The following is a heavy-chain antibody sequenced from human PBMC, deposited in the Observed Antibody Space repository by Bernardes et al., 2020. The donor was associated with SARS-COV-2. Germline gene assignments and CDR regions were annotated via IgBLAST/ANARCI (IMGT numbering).Heavy chain of an antibody. CDR3: AEMPFDWNDGGFDS. V-gene: IGHV4-39*01. CDR2: IRSGGST. J-gene: IGHJ4*02. CDR1: GASLSSTNYF. Sequence: SETLSLTCTVSGASLSSTNYFWSWIRQPPGKGLEWVGTIRSGGSTYYDPSLRSRITISIDTSKNQFSLKVSSVTAADTAVYYCAEMPFDWNDGGFDSWGQGTLVTVSS. D-gene: IGHD1-1*01.